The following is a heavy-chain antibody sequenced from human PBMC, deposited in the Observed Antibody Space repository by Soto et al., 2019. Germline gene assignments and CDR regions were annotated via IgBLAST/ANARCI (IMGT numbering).Heavy chain of an antibody. CDR1: GGSFSGYY. V-gene: IGHV4-34*01. D-gene: IGHD6-19*01. J-gene: IGHJ6*02. Sequence: SETLSLTCAVYGGSFSGYYWSWIRQPPGKGLEWIGEINHSGSTNYNPSLKSRVTISVDTSKNQFSLKLSSVTAADTAVYYCGRSFCGWEHSYGMYVRAQRTT. CDR2: INHSGST. CDR3: GRSFCGWEHSYGMYV.